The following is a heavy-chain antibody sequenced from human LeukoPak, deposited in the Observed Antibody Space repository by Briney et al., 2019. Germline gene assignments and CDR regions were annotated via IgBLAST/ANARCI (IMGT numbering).Heavy chain of an antibody. CDR3: ARVWRNYDILTGYYAYFDY. J-gene: IGHJ4*02. D-gene: IGHD3-9*01. CDR1: GGSFSGYY. Sequence: ETLSLTCAVYGGSFSGYYWSRIRQPPGKGLEWIGEINHSGSTNYNPSLKSRVTISVDTSKNQFSLKLSSVTAADTAVYYCARVWRNYDILTGYYAYFDYWGQGTLVTVSS. V-gene: IGHV4-34*01. CDR2: INHSGST.